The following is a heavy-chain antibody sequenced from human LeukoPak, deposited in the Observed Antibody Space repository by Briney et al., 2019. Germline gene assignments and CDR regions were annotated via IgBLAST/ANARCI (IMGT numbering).Heavy chain of an antibody. CDR1: GGSISSYY. CDR3: ARQVASSSYIPGVQYYYYGMDV. Sequence: SETLSLTCTVSGGSISSYYWSWIRQPPGKGLEWIGYIYYSGSTNYNPSLKSRVTISVDTSKNQFSLKLSSVTAADTAVYYCARQVASSSYIPGVQYYYYGMDVWGQGTTVTVSS. D-gene: IGHD6-13*01. J-gene: IGHJ6*02. V-gene: IGHV4-59*08. CDR2: IYYSGST.